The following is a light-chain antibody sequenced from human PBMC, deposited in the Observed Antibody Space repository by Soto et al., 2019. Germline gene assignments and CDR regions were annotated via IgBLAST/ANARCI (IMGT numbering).Light chain of an antibody. CDR3: PHYGSSPRT. V-gene: IGKV3-20*01. J-gene: IGKJ1*01. CDR2: GAS. CDR1: QSVSSSY. Sequence: IVWTQYKGTLSLSPGERATLSCRASQSVSSSYLAWYQQKPGQAPRLLIYGASSRATGIPDRFSGSGSGTDFTLTISRLEPEDFAVYYCPHYGSSPRTFCQGT.